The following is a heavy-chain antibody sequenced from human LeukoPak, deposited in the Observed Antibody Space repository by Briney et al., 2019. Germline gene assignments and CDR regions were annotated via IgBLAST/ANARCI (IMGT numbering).Heavy chain of an antibody. V-gene: IGHV3-23*01. CDR1: GFTFSSYA. J-gene: IGHJ4*02. CDR3: ADDDFDY. CDR2: FSGSGDNT. Sequence: GGSLRLSCPASGFTFSSYAMSWVRQAPGKGLEWVSGFSGSGDNTYYADSVKGRFTISRDNSKNTLYLQMNSLRAEDTAVYYCADDDFDYWGQGTLVTVSS.